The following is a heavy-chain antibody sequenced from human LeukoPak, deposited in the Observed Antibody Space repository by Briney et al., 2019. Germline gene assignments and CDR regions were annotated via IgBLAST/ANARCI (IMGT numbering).Heavy chain of an antibody. J-gene: IGHJ4*02. CDR3: AKTAVAGQGIHFDY. D-gene: IGHD6-19*01. V-gene: IGHV3-23*01. CDR2: ISGSGGSI. CDR1: GLTFSSYP. Sequence: GGSLRLSCAASGLTFSSYPMLWLRQAPGKGLEWVSAISGSGGSIYYADSVKGRFTIYRDNSKNTLYLQMNSLRAEDTAVYYCAKTAVAGQGIHFDYWGQGTLVTVSS.